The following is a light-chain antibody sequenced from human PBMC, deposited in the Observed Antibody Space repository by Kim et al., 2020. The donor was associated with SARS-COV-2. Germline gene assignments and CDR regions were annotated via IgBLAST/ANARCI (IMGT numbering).Light chain of an antibody. J-gene: IGKJ1*01. CDR1: QSISTW. CDR2: RTS. CDR3: QQYNSYPAT. V-gene: IGKV1-5*03. Sequence: ASVGDRVTLSCRASQSISTWLAWYQQNPGKAPTLLIYRTSTLESGVPSRFSGSGSGTEFTLTISSLQPEDLATDYCQQYNSYPATFGQGTKVDIK.